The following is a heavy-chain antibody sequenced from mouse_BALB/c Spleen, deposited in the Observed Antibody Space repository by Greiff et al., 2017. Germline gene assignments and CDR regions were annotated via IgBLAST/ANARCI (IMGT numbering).Heavy chain of an antibody. J-gene: IGHJ4*01. D-gene: IGHD1-2*01. CDR3: ARRAGYGYYAMDY. CDR2: IYPGDGDT. CDR1: GYAFSSSW. Sequence: VQLQQSGPELVKPGASVTISCKASGYAFSSSWMNWVKQRPGQGLEWIGRIYPGDGDTNYNGKFKGKATLTADKSSSTAYMQLSSLTSVDSAVYFCARRAGYGYYAMDYWGQGTSVTVSS. V-gene: IGHV1-82*01.